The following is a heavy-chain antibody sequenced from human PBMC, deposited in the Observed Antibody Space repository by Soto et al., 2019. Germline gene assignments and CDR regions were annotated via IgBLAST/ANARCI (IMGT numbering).Heavy chain of an antibody. CDR3: ATPSGYCSGGSCYYFDY. Sequence: ASVKVSCKASGYTFTSYYMHWVRQAPGQGLEWMGIINPSGGSTSYAQKFQGRVTMTRDTSTSTVYMELSSLRSEDTAVYYCATPSGYCSGGSCYYFDYWGQGTLVTVSS. D-gene: IGHD2-15*01. V-gene: IGHV1-46*01. CDR1: GYTFTSYY. J-gene: IGHJ4*02. CDR2: INPSGGST.